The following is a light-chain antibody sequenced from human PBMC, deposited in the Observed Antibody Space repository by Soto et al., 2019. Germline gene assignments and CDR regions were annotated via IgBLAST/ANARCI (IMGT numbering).Light chain of an antibody. V-gene: IGKV1-27*01. CDR1: QGISNY. CDR3: QKYNSAPPT. J-gene: IGKJ1*01. CDR2: SAS. Sequence: DIQMTQSPSSLSASVGDRVSITCRASQGISNYLAWYQQKPVEGPNLLIYSASTLQSGVPSRFSGSGSGTDFTLTISSLQPEDVATYYCQKYNSAPPTFGQGTKVEIK.